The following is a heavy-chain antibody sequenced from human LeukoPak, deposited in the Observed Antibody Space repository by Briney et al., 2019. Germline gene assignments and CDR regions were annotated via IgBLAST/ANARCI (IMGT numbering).Heavy chain of an antibody. Sequence: PSETLSLTCTVSGGSISSSSYYWGWIRQPPGKGLEWIGSIYYSGSTYYNPSLKSRVTISVDTSKNQFSLKLSSVTAADTAVYYCARWGCSGGSCYSDYWGQGTLVTVSS. J-gene: IGHJ4*02. CDR3: ARWGCSGGSCYSDY. CDR2: IYYSGST. V-gene: IGHV4-39*01. D-gene: IGHD2-15*01. CDR1: GGSISSSSYY.